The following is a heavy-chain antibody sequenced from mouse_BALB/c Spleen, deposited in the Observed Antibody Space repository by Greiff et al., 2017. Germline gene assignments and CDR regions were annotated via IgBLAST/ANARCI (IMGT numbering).Heavy chain of an antibody. J-gene: IGHJ3*01. D-gene: IGHD2-4*01. V-gene: IGHV3-8*02. CDR1: GDSITSGY. CDR2: ISYSGST. Sequence: EVHLVESGPSLVKPSQTLSLTCSVTGDSITSGYWNWIRKFPGNKLEYMGYISYSGSTYYNPSLKSRISITRDTSKNQYYLQLNSVTTEDTATYYCARYGYYDYDGAWFAYWGQGTLVTVSA. CDR3: ARYGYYDYDGAWFAY.